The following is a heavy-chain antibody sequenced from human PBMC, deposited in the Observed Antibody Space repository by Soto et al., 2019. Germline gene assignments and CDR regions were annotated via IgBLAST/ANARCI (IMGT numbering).Heavy chain of an antibody. CDR1: GGTFNTYA. D-gene: IGHD3-10*01. CDR3: AREVQVHTPAFVY. J-gene: IGHJ4*02. V-gene: IGHV1-69*19. CDR2: ISPLFGAA. Sequence: QVQLVQSGAEMKKPGSSVKVSCQSSGGTFNTYAMNWVRQAPGQGPEWMGDISPLFGAANYAPKFQCRATTTADESTSTSYMHLSSLTSEDTALYFCAREVQVHTPAFVYWGQGTLVTVSS.